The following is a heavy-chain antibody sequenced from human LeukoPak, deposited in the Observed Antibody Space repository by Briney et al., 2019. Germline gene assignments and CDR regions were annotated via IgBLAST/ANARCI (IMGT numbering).Heavy chain of an antibody. CDR2: MNPNSGNT. CDR1: GYTFTSYD. D-gene: IGHD3-10*01. Sequence: GASVKVSCKASGYTFTSYDINWVRQATGQGLEWMGWMNPNSGNTGYAQKFQGRVTITRNTSISTAYMELSSLRSEDTAVYYCARGGGYYGSGSYYNDYWGQGTLVTVSS. J-gene: IGHJ4*02. V-gene: IGHV1-8*03. CDR3: ARGGGYYGSGSYYNDY.